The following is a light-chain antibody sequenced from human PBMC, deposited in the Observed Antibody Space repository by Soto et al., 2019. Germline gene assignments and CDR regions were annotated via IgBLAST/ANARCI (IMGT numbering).Light chain of an antibody. J-gene: IGKJ1*01. Sequence: IVLTKSPGTLSLSPGERATLSCRASQSVGGSYVGWYQQKPGQGPRLLIYGAYSRATGIPDRFSGSGSRTDFVLTISRLEPEDFAVYYCQLFGSSRTFGQGTKVDI. CDR1: QSVGGSY. CDR3: QLFGSSRT. CDR2: GAY. V-gene: IGKV3-20*01.